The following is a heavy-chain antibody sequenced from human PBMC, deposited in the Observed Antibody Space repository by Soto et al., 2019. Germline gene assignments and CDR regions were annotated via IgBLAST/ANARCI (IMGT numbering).Heavy chain of an antibody. V-gene: IGHV1-69*02. J-gene: IGHJ4*02. D-gene: IGHD3-10*01. CDR1: GDTFSRST. Sequence: QVQLVQSGAEVTKPGSSVTVSCTASGDTFSRSTLSWVRQAPGQRLEWMGRSIPMLGMSNSALKFQGRLTISADTSTNKVYMHLKSLRSDDTAVYYCATSYGSGSAHFDSWGQGTLVTVSS. CDR3: ATSYGSGSAHFDS. CDR2: SIPMLGMS.